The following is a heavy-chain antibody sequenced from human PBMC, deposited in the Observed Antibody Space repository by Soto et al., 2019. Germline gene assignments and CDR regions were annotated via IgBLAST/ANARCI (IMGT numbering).Heavy chain of an antibody. CDR2: IWYDGSNK. Sequence: QVQLLESGGGVGQPGRSLRLSCAASGFTFSSYGMHWVRQAPGKGLEWVGVIWYDGSNKYYADSVKGRFTISRDNSKNTLYLQMNSLRAEDTAVYYCARDRDGGNQGTDYWGQGTLVTVSS. CDR1: GFTFSSYG. J-gene: IGHJ4*02. CDR3: ARDRDGGNQGTDY. D-gene: IGHD2-15*01. V-gene: IGHV3-33*01.